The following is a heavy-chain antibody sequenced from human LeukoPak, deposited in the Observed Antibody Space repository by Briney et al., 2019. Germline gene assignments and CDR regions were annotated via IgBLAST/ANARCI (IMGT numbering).Heavy chain of an antibody. CDR1: GGSISSYY. CDR2: ILYSGTT. J-gene: IGHJ2*01. CDR3: ARQASWLPYFDL. D-gene: IGHD6-13*01. V-gene: IGHV4-59*08. Sequence: SETLSLTCTVSGGSISSYYWSWIRQPPGKGLEWIGYILYSGTTNSNPSLKSRVTISVDTSKNQISLKLSSVTAADTAVYYCARQASWLPYFDLWGRGALVTVSS.